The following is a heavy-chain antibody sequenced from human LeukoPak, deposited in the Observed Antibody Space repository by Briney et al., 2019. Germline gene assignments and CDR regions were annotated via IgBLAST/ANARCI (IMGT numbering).Heavy chain of an antibody. CDR2: INSDGSST. CDR3: ARGVDDSSGRHPLVSDY. Sequence: GRSLRLSCAASGFTFDDYAMHWVRQAPGKGLVWVSRINSDGSSTSYADSVKGRFTISRDNAKNTLYLQMNSLRAEDTAVYYCARGVDDSSGRHPLVSDYWGQGTLVTVSS. V-gene: IGHV3-74*01. CDR1: GFTFDDYA. D-gene: IGHD3-22*01. J-gene: IGHJ4*02.